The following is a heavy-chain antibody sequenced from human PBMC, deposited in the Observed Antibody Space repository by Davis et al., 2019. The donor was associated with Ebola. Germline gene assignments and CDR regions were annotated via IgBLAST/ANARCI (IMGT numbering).Heavy chain of an antibody. Sequence: GGSLRPSCSPSGFIFRNSAMHWFRQIPGKGLEYVSSITNDGGKTYYADSVKGRFTISRDNSGNTLYLQMSSLRVQDTAVYYCVKGGSYDSSSVWGQGTLVAVSA. D-gene: IGHD3-22*01. CDR3: VKGGSYDSSSV. V-gene: IGHV3-64D*06. J-gene: IGHJ4*02. CDR2: ITNDGGKT. CDR1: GFIFRNSA.